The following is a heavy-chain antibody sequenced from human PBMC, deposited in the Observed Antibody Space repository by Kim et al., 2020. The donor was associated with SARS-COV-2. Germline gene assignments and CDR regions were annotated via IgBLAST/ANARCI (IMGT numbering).Heavy chain of an antibody. J-gene: IGHJ4*02. V-gene: IGHV4-39*01. Sequence: YYNPSLKSRVTISVDTSKNQFSLKLSSVTAADTAVYYCARFSDSPWGDDYWGQGTLVTVSS. CDR3: ARFSDSPWGDDY. D-gene: IGHD7-27*01.